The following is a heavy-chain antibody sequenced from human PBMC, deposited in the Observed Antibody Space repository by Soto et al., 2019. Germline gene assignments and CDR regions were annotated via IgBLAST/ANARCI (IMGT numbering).Heavy chain of an antibody. CDR3: VRDDQSGYSSGEAFDI. V-gene: IGHV1-18*01. J-gene: IGHJ3*02. Sequence: QVQLVQSGAEVKKPGASVKVSCKASGYTFTSYGISWVRQAPGQGLEWMGWISAYNGNTNYAQKLQGRVTMTTDTSTSTAYMELRSLRSDDTAVYYCVRDDQSGYSSGEAFDIWGQGTMVTVSS. CDR2: ISAYNGNT. D-gene: IGHD6-19*01. CDR1: GYTFTSYG.